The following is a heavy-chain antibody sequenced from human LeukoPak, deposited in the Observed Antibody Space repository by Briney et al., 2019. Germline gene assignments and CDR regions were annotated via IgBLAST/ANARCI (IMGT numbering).Heavy chain of an antibody. CDR2: ISGRSSTI. Sequence: GGSLRLSCAASAFTFSDYSMNGVRQAPGKGLEWISYISGRSSTIYYADSVRGRFTISRDNAKNSMYLQMNSLRAEDTAVYYCARDRLTSGSYFFDYWGQGTLVTVSS. V-gene: IGHV3-48*01. CDR1: AFTFSDYS. D-gene: IGHD1-26*01. J-gene: IGHJ4*02. CDR3: ARDRLTSGSYFFDY.